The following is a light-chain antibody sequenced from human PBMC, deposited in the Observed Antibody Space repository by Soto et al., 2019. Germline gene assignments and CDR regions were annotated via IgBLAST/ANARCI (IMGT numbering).Light chain of an antibody. J-gene: IGKJ1*01. V-gene: IGKV1-5*01. CDR1: QSISSW. Sequence: DIQMTQSPSTLSASVGDRVTITCRASQSISSWLAWYQQKPGKAPKLLISDVSDLEAGVPSGFSGSGSGTEFTLTISSLQPDDFATYYCQQYNDYWTFGQGTKVEIK. CDR3: QQYNDYWT. CDR2: DVS.